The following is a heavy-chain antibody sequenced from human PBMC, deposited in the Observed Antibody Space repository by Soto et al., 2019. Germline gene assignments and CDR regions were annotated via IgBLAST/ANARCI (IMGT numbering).Heavy chain of an antibody. CDR2: ISSSGSTI. Sequence: PGGSLRLSCAASGFPFSDYYMSWIRQAPGKGLEWVSYISSSGSTIYYADSVKGRFTISRDNAKNSLYLQMNSLRAEDTAVYYCARDLLSDYPRPFTFDIWGQGTMVTVSS. CDR3: ARDLLSDYPRPFTFDI. J-gene: IGHJ3*02. CDR1: GFPFSDYY. V-gene: IGHV3-11*01. D-gene: IGHD4-17*01.